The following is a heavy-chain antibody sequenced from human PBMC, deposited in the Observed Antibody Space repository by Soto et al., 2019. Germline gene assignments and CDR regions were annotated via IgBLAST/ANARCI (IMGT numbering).Heavy chain of an antibody. V-gene: IGHV1-69*12. CDR3: AKGAVAGTPTSYYYYGMDV. Sequence: QVQLLQSGAEVKKPGSSVRVSCEASGGTFRTYAISWVRQAPGQGLEWMGEIIPIFGTVNYAQKFQGRVMLTADESTTTVYMDLRSLRSEDTAVYYCAKGAVAGTPTSYYYYGMDVWGQGTTVTVSS. J-gene: IGHJ6*02. CDR1: GGTFRTYA. CDR2: IIPIFGTV. D-gene: IGHD6-19*01.